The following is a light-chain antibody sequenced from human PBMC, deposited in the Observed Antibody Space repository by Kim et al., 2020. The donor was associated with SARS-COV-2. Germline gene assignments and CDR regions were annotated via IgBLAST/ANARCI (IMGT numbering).Light chain of an antibody. CDR1: SSDSGSSEY. J-gene: IGLJ2*01. V-gene: IGLV2-14*01. CDR2: EVT. CDR3: SSYTTTNTVI. Sequence: GQSITMSCTGDSSDSGSSEYVSWYQQFPDKAPKLLIYEVTYRPSGVSDRFSGSKSGNMASLTISELQAEDEAFYYCSSYTTTNTVIFGGGTQLTVL.